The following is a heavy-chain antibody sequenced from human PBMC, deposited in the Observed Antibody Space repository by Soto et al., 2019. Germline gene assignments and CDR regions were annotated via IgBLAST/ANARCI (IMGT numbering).Heavy chain of an antibody. CDR2: ISYDGSNE. D-gene: IGHD6-13*01. V-gene: IGHV3-30*18. Sequence: PGGSLRLSCAASGFTFNSYGMHWVRQAPGKGLEWVAVISYDGSNEYYVDSVKGRFTISRDNSKNTLYLQMNSLRAEDTAVYYCAKDKAAGNPYYFDYWGQGTLVTVSS. J-gene: IGHJ4*02. CDR1: GFTFNSYG. CDR3: AKDKAAGNPYYFDY.